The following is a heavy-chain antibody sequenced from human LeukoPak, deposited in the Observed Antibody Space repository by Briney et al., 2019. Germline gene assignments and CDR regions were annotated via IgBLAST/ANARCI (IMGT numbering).Heavy chain of an antibody. CDR1: RGTFSKYA. V-gene: IGHV1-69*04. Sequence: SVKVSCKASRGTFSKYAISWVRQAPGQGLEWMGRIIPILNITHYAQKFQGRVTIAADKSTSTAYMELSSLRSEDTAMYYCARDDDRAREIDYWGQGTLVTISS. CDR2: IIPILNIT. J-gene: IGHJ4*02. CDR3: ARDDDRAREIDY. D-gene: IGHD3-22*01.